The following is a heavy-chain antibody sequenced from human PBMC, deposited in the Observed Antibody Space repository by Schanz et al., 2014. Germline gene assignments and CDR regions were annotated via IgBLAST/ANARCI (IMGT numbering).Heavy chain of an antibody. CDR1: GFTFSSYA. V-gene: IGHV3-23*01. D-gene: IGHD5-18*01. CDR2: ISGSGGNT. Sequence: EVQLLESGGGLVQPGGSLRLSCAASGFTFSSYAMSWVCQAPGKGLEWVSAISGSGGNTYYADAVRGRFTISRDNSKTTVYLQMNSLRAEDTAVYYCAKDAENTAMITDYFDYWGQGTLVTVSA. CDR3: AKDAENTAMITDYFDY. J-gene: IGHJ4*02.